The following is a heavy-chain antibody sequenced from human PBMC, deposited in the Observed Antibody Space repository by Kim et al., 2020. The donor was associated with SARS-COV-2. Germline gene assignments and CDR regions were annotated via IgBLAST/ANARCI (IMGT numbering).Heavy chain of an antibody. CDR3: AKGSGTYDFWSGYLDPDYYYYYGMDV. CDR2: ISYDGSNK. Sequence: GGSLRLSCAASGFTFSSYGMHWVRQATGKGLEWVAVISYDGSNKYYADSVKGRFTISRDNSKNTLYLQMNSLRAEDTAVYYCAKGSGTYDFWSGYLDPDYYYYYGMDVWGQGTTVTVSS. J-gene: IGHJ6*02. V-gene: IGHV3-30*18. CDR1: GFTFSSYG. D-gene: IGHD3-3*01.